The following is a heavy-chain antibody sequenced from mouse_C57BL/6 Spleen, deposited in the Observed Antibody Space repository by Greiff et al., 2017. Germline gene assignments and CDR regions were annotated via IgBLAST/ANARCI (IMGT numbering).Heavy chain of an antibody. CDR1: GYAFSSSW. V-gene: IGHV1-82*01. D-gene: IGHD4-1*01. J-gene: IGHJ4*01. CDR3: ARRELGLYAMDY. CDR2: IYPGDGDT. Sequence: QVQLKESGPELVKPGASVKISCKASGYAFSSSWMNWVKQRPGKGLEWIGRIYPGDGDTNYNGKFKGKATLTADKSSSTAYMQLSSLTSEDSAVYFCARRELGLYAMDYWGQGTSVTVSS.